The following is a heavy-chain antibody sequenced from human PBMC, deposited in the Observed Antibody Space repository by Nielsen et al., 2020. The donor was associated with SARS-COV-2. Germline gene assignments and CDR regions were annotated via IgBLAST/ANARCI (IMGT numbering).Heavy chain of an antibody. CDR1: GGPFSGYY. Sequence: SETLSLTCGVDGGPFSGYYWSWIRQSPGKGLEWIGEINHSGSTNYNPSLKSRVTISIDTSKKQFSLNLSSVTAADTAVYYCVRIDMATISVDYWGRGTLVTVSS. V-gene: IGHV4-34*01. D-gene: IGHD5-24*01. J-gene: IGHJ4*02. CDR3: VRIDMATISVDY. CDR2: INHSGST.